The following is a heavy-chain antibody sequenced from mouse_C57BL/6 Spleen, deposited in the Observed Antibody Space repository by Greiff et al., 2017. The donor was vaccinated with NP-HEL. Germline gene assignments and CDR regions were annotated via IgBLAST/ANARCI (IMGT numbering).Heavy chain of an antibody. D-gene: IGHD2-4*01. J-gene: IGHJ4*01. V-gene: IGHV1-7*01. CDR1: GYTFTSYW. Sequence: QVHVKQSGAELAKPGASVKLSCKASGYTFTSYWMHWVKQRPGQGLEWIGYINPSSGYTKYNQKFKDKATLTADKSSSTAYMQLSSLTYEDSAVYYCASYYDYDVGAMDYWGQGTSVTVSS. CDR3: ASYYDYDVGAMDY. CDR2: INPSSGYT.